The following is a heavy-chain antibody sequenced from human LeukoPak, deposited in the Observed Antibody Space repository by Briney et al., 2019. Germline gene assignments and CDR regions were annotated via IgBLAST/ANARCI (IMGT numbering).Heavy chain of an antibody. D-gene: IGHD6-13*01. Sequence: PSETLSLTCTVSGGSISSGYSWTWIRQPAGKGLEWIGRIYISGNTDQNPSLKSRVTVSMDTSKNQFSLKLSSVTAADTAVYYCARAPYSSSWYSYYYGMDVWGQGTTVTVSS. CDR1: GGSISSGYS. CDR2: IYISGNT. J-gene: IGHJ6*02. V-gene: IGHV4-4*07. CDR3: ARAPYSSSWYSYYYGMDV.